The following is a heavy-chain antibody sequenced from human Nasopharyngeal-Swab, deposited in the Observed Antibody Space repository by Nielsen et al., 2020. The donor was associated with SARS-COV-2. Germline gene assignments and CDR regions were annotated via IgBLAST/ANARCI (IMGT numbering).Heavy chain of an antibody. Sequence: GESLKISCAASGFTFSSYGMHWVRQAPGKGLEWVAVISYDGSNKYYADSVKGRFTISRDNSKNTLYLQMNSLRAEDTAVYYCARLPSSSWFSHGMDVWGQGTTVTVSS. J-gene: IGHJ6*02. V-gene: IGHV3-30*03. D-gene: IGHD6-13*01. CDR3: ARLPSSSWFSHGMDV. CDR1: GFTFSSYG. CDR2: ISYDGSNK.